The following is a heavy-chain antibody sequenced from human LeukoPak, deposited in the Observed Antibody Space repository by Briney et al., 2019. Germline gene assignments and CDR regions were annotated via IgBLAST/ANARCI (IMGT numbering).Heavy chain of an antibody. J-gene: IGHJ4*02. Sequence: SETLSLTCAVYGGSFSGYYWSWIRQPPGKGLEWIGEINHSGSTNYNPSLKSRVTISVDTSKNQFSLKLGSVTAADTAVYYCGADYYGSGTLDYWGQGTLVTVTS. CDR3: GADYYGSGTLDY. CDR2: INHSGST. CDR1: GGSFSGYY. D-gene: IGHD3-10*01. V-gene: IGHV4-34*01.